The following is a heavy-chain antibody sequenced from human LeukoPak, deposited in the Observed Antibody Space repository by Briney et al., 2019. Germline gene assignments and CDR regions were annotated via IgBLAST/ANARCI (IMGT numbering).Heavy chain of an antibody. J-gene: IGHJ4*02. CDR3: ARATAWGIDY. V-gene: IGHV3-48*01. D-gene: IGHD1-26*01. Sequence: PGGSLRLSCAAPGFTFSSYSMNWVRQAPGKGLEWVSYISSSSSTIYYADSGKGRFTISRDNAKNSLYLQMNSLRAEDTAVYYCARATAWGIDYWGQGTLVTVSS. CDR2: ISSSSSTI. CDR1: GFTFSSYS.